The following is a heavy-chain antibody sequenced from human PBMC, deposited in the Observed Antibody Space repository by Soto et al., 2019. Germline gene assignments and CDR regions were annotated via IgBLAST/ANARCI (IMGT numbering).Heavy chain of an antibody. D-gene: IGHD2-15*01. CDR2: TSYDENYK. CDR1: GFTFSGYA. V-gene: IGHV3-30*04. CDR3: ARLGGSPCLWYFDH. J-gene: IGHJ4*02. Sequence: QVQLVESGGCVVQPGMSLRLSCAASGFTFSGYAMHWVRQAPGKGLEWVAATSYDENYKYYADSVKGRFTIARDNSKNTLFLQMTSLTPEDTPVYYCARLGGSPCLWYFDHWGQGSLVTVSS.